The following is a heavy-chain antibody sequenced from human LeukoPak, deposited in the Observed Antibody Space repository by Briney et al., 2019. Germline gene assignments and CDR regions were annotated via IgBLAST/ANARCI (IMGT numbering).Heavy chain of an antibody. CDR1: GFTFSSYA. V-gene: IGHV3-23*01. CDR2: ISGSGGST. D-gene: IGHD6-19*01. Sequence: GGSLRLSCAASGFTFSSYAMSWVRQAQGKGLEWVSAISGSGGSTYYAESVKGRFTISRDNSKNTLYLQMNSLRAEDTAVYYCAKDDHGGSGWRDYFDYWGQGTLVTVSS. J-gene: IGHJ4*02. CDR3: AKDDHGGSGWRDYFDY.